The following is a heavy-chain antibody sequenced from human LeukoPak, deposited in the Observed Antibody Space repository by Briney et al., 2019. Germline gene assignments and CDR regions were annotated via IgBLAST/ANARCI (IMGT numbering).Heavy chain of an antibody. V-gene: IGHV3-30-3*01. Sequence: PGGSLRLSCAASGFTFSSYAMHWVRQAPGKGLEWVAVISYDGSNRYYADSVKGRFTISRDSSKNTLYLQMNSLRAEDTAVYYCAKEMKPWMHFDYWGQGTLVTVSS. CDR3: AKEMKPWMHFDY. J-gene: IGHJ4*02. CDR1: GFTFSSYA. D-gene: IGHD5-12*01. CDR2: ISYDGSNR.